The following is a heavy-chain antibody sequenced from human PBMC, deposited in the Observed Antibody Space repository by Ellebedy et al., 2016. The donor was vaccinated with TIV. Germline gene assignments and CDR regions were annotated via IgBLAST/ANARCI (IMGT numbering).Heavy chain of an antibody. J-gene: IGHJ4*02. D-gene: IGHD5-24*01. V-gene: IGHV3-23*01. CDR3: ARQREGYNFHYFDS. CDR1: GFTFSRTA. CDR2: TSGNGVTT. Sequence: GESLKISXAASGFTFSRTAISWVRQPPGKGPEWVSVTSGNGVTTDYADSVKGRFTISRDNSKNTLILQMNSLRAEDTAEYYCARQREGYNFHYFDSWGQGTLVTVSS.